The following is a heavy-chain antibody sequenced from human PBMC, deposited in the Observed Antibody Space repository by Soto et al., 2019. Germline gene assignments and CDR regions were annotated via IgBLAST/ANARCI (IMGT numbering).Heavy chain of an antibody. Sequence: QAGGSLRLSCAASGFTFSSYSMNWVRQAPGKGLEWVSYISSSSSTIYYADSVKGRFTTSRDNAKNSLYLQMNSLRDEDTAVYYCARAAYYYDSSGPMDFDYWGQGTLVTVSS. V-gene: IGHV3-48*02. J-gene: IGHJ4*02. CDR1: GFTFSSYS. CDR2: ISSSSSTI. D-gene: IGHD3-22*01. CDR3: ARAAYYYDSSGPMDFDY.